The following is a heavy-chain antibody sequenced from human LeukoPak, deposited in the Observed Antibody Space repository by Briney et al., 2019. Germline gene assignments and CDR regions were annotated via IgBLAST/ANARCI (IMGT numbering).Heavy chain of an antibody. CDR3: ARDLAPLDWYGNFEY. D-gene: IGHD3/OR15-3a*01. CDR1: GFTFSSYA. V-gene: IGHV3-23*01. CDR2: ISGSGGST. J-gene: IGHJ4*02. Sequence: PGGSLRLSCAASGFTFSSYAMSWVRQAPGKGLEWVSAISGSGGSTYYADSVKGRFTISRDNSKNTLYLQMNSLRAEDTAAYYCARDLAPLDWYGNFEYWGQGTLVTVSS.